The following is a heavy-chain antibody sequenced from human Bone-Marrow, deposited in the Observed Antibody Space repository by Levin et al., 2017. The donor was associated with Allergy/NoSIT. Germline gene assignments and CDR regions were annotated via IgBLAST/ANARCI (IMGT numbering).Heavy chain of an antibody. CDR2: ISYDGSNK. J-gene: IGHJ5*02. Sequence: SCAASGFTFSSYAMHWVRQAPGKGLEWVAVISYDGSNKYYADSVKGRFTISRDNSKNTLYLQMNSLRAEDTAVYYCAREGAVADMEGRFDPWGQGTLVTVSS. D-gene: IGHD6-19*01. CDR1: GFTFSSYA. V-gene: IGHV3-30-3*01. CDR3: AREGAVADMEGRFDP.